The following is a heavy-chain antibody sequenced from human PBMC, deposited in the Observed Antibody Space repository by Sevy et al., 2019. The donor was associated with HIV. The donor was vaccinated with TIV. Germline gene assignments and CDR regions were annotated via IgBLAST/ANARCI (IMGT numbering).Heavy chain of an antibody. V-gene: IGHV1-18*01. Sequence: ASVKVSCKASGYTFTSYGISWVRQAPGQGLEWMGWISAYNGNTNYAQKLQGRVTMTTDTSTVTAYMELRSLRSDDTAVYYCARENIENSSGWYSDYWGQGTLVTVSS. CDR1: GYTFTSYG. CDR2: ISAYNGNT. D-gene: IGHD6-13*01. CDR3: ARENIENSSGWYSDY. J-gene: IGHJ4*02.